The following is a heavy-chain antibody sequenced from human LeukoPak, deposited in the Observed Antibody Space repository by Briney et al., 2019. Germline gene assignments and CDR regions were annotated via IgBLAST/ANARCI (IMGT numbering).Heavy chain of an antibody. J-gene: IGHJ4*02. Sequence: PGGSLRLSCAASGFSFSTYAMHWVRQAPGKGLEWVSYISSSSSFKKYADSLKGRFTISRDNAKNLLSLQMNSLRAEDTAVYYCVRDLGAIDYWGQGTLVTVSS. V-gene: IGHV3-21*06. CDR1: GFSFSTYA. CDR2: ISSSSSFK. D-gene: IGHD1-26*01. CDR3: VRDLGAIDY.